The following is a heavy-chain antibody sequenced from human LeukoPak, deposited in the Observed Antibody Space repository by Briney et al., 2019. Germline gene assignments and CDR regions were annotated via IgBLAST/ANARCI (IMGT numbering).Heavy chain of an antibody. J-gene: IGHJ4*02. CDR1: GGSISSYY. D-gene: IGHD3-3*01. CDR3: ARGLEKNNFWSGIGY. CDR2: IYYSGST. Sequence: SETLSLTCTVSGGSISSYYWSWIRQPPGKGLEGIGYIYYSGSTNYNPSLKSRVTISVDTSKNQFSLKLSSVTAADTALYYCARGLEKNNFWSGIGYWGQGTLVTVSS. V-gene: IGHV4-59*01.